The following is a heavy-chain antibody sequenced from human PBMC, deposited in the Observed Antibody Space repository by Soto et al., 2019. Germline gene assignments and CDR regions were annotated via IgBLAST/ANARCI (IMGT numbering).Heavy chain of an antibody. CDR1: GGSLSSGGYY. Sequence: LSLTCTVSGGSLSSGGYYWSWIRQHPGKGLEWIGYIYYSGSTYYNPSLKSRVTISVDTSKNQFSLKLSSVTAADTAVYYCARGFWLKGNPRNVLYFWAQGTLDPVSS. CDR2: IYYSGST. CDR3: ARGFWLKGNPRNVLYF. V-gene: IGHV4-31*03. J-gene: IGHJ3*01. D-gene: IGHD3-3*01.